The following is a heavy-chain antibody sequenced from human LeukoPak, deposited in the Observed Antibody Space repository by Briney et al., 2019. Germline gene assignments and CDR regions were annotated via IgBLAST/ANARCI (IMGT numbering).Heavy chain of an antibody. V-gene: IGHV4-61*01. Sequence: SETLSLTCTVSGGSVSSGNYYCSCIRQPPGNELEWIGYIFYTGSTIYNPSLKSRVTISIDTSKNQFSLRLSSVTAADTAVFYCARSDSRREAFDIWGQGTMVTVSS. CDR1: GGSVSSGNYY. J-gene: IGHJ3*02. D-gene: IGHD3-22*01. CDR2: IFYTGST. CDR3: ARSDSRREAFDI.